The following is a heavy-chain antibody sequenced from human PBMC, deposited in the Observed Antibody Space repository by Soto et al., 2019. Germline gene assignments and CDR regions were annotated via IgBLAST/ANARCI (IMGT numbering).Heavy chain of an antibody. CDR1: GGTFSSYT. D-gene: IGHD6-19*01. V-gene: IGHV1-69*02. J-gene: IGHJ1*01. CDR2: IIPILVIA. Sequence: SVKVSCKASGGTFSSYTISWVRQAPGQGLEWMGRIIPILVIANYAQKFQGRVTITADKSTSTAYMELSSLRSEDTTVYYCATSSGWYKYFQHWGQGTLVTVSS. CDR3: ATSSGWYKYFQH.